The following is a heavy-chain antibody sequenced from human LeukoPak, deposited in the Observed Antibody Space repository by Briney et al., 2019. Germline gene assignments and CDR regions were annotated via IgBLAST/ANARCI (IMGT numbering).Heavy chain of an antibody. J-gene: IGHJ4*02. V-gene: IGHV1-69*06. CDR1: GYTFTGYY. CDR3: ARDHCSGGSCYSGAYLDY. CDR2: IITIFGAA. Sequence: GASVKVSCKASGYTFTGYYMHWVRQAPGQGLEWMGGIITIFGAANYAQKFQGRVTITADKSTSTAYMELSSLRSEDTAVYYCARDHCSGGSCYSGAYLDYWGQGTLVTVSS. D-gene: IGHD2-15*01.